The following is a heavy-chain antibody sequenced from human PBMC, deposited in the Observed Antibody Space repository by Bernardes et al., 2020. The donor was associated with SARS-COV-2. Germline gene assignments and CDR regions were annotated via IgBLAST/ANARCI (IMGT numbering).Heavy chain of an antibody. CDR2: ISGSGGST. CDR3: ASSDGFLDFYYYYYGMDV. J-gene: IGHJ6*02. CDR1: GFTFSSYA. D-gene: IGHD3-3*01. V-gene: IGHV3-23*01. Sequence: GGSLRLSCAASGFTFSSYAMSWVRQAPGKGLEWVSAISGSGGSTYYADSVKGRFTISRDNSKNTLYLQMNSLRAEDTAVYYCASSDGFLDFYYYYYGMDVWGQGTTVTVSS.